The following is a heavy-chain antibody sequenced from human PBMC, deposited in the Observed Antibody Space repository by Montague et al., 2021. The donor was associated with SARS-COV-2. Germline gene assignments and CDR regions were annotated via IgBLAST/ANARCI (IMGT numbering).Heavy chain of an antibody. J-gene: IGHJ4*02. CDR2: ISTTSTT. CDR3: ARAFWGDKTCHDY. V-gene: IGHV3-13*01. D-gene: IGHD3-3*01. CDR1: GFTFSHYD. Sequence: SLRLSCAASGFTFSHYDMHWVRQAPGKGLEWVSGISTTSTTLYPGSAKDRLSISRDNDTNYLYLQKNSLRAGDTAICYYARAFWGDKTCHDYWGQGTLVTVSS.